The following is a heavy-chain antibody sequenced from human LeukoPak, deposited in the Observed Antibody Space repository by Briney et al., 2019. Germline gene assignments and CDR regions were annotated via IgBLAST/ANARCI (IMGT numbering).Heavy chain of an antibody. Sequence: SETLSLXCTVSGGSISSYYWRWIRQPAGKGLEWIGRIYTSGSTNYNPSLKSRVTMSVDTSKNQFSLKLSSVTAADTAVYYCARASIPRYDFWSGYTAFDIWGQGTMVTVSS. D-gene: IGHD3-3*01. CDR1: GGSISSYY. CDR3: ARASIPRYDFWSGYTAFDI. V-gene: IGHV4-4*07. CDR2: IYTSGST. J-gene: IGHJ3*02.